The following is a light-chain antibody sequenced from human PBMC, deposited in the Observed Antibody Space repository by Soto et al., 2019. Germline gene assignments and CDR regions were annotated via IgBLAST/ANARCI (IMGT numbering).Light chain of an antibody. J-gene: IGKJ5*01. CDR1: QSISSY. V-gene: IGKV1-39*01. CDR2: AAS. CDR3: QQSYSTRWT. Sequence: DIQMTQSPASLSASVGDRVTITCGASQSISSYLNWYQQKQGKAPKLLIYAASSLQSGVPSRFSGSGSGTDFTLTISSLQHEDFATYYCQQSYSTRWTFGQGTRLETK.